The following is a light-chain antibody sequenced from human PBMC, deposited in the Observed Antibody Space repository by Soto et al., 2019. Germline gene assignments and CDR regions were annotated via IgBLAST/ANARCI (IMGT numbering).Light chain of an antibody. CDR1: QSVSTY. Sequence: EIVLTHSPATLSLSPGERATLSCRASQSVSTYLGWYQQKPGQAPRLLIYDASIRATGIPGRFSGSGSGTDFTLTISSLEPEDFAVYCCQHRRNWPWTFGQGTKVEVK. CDR3: QHRRNWPWT. V-gene: IGKV3-11*01. CDR2: DAS. J-gene: IGKJ1*01.